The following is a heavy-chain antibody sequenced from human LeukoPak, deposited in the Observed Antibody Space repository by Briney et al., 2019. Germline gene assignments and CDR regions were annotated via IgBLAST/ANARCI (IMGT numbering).Heavy chain of an antibody. J-gene: IGHJ4*02. Sequence: GGSLRLSCAASGFTFSSYSMNWVRQAPGKGLEWVTSISSSSSYIYYADSVKGRFTISRDNAKNSLYLQMNSLRAEDTAVYYCARGRATANFDYWGQGTLVTVSS. D-gene: IGHD5-18*01. CDR2: ISSSSSYI. CDR3: ARGRATANFDY. CDR1: GFTFSSYS. V-gene: IGHV3-21*01.